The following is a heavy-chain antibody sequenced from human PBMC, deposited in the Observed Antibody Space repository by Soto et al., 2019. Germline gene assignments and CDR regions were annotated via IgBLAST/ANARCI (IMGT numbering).Heavy chain of an antibody. J-gene: IGHJ2*01. CDR2: IIPIFGTA. V-gene: IGHV1-69*12. Sequence: QVQLVQSGAEVKKPGSSVKVSCKASGGTFSSYAISWVRQAPGQGLEWMGGIIPIFGTANYAQKLQGRVTITADEATSTAYMELSSLRSEDTAVYYCARMAYGGRGYFALWGRGTLVTVSS. CDR1: GGTFSSYA. CDR3: ARMAYGGRGYFAL. D-gene: IGHD4-17*01.